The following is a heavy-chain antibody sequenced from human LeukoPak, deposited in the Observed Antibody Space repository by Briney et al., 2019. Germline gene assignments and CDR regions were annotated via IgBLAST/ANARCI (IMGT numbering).Heavy chain of an antibody. Sequence: GESLQISCKGSGYSFTSYWIGWVRQLPGKGLEWMGIIYPGDSDTRYSPSFQGQVTISADKSISTAYLQWSSLRSEDTAVYYCARGYSGYGSGREFDYWGQGTLVTVSS. CDR2: IYPGDSDT. CDR3: ARGYSGYGSGREFDY. J-gene: IGHJ4*02. V-gene: IGHV5-51*01. D-gene: IGHD5-12*01. CDR1: GYSFTSYW.